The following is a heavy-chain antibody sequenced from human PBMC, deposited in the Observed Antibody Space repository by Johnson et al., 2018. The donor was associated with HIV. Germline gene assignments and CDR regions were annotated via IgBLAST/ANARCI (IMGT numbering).Heavy chain of an antibody. Sequence: VQLVESGGGLVQPGRSLRLSCAASGFTVSSNYMSWVRQAPGKGLEWVSVIYSGGSTYYADSVKGRFTISRDNSKNTRYLEMNSLRTEDTALYYCARQTLRAFDIWGQGAMVTVSS. J-gene: IGHJ3*02. V-gene: IGHV3-66*04. CDR3: ARQTLRAFDI. CDR2: IYSGGST. CDR1: GFTVSSNY.